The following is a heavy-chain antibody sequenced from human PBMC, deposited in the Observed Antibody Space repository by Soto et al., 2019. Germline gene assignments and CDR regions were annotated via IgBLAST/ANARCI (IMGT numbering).Heavy chain of an antibody. CDR2: IYSGGST. V-gene: IGHV3-53*01. Sequence: EVQLVESGGGLIQPGGSLRLSCAASGFPVTSNYMSWVRQAPGKGLEWVSVIYSGGSTYYSASVKGRFTISRDNSKNTLSLQRNSLRAEDTAVYYCERGRGVIANDAFDIWGQGTMVTVSS. J-gene: IGHJ3*02. CDR1: GFPVTSNY. CDR3: ERGRGVIANDAFDI. D-gene: IGHD3-10*01.